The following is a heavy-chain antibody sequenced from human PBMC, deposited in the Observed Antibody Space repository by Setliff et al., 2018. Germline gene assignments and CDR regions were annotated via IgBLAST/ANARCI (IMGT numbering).Heavy chain of an antibody. CDR3: ARRGWGSSSGDCYSPKGCYYYYMDV. J-gene: IGHJ6*03. D-gene: IGHD2-21*02. CDR1: GYSFTKYW. Sequence: PGESLTISCKAAGYSFTKYWIGWVRQMPGKGLEWMGIIDPADSDTTYSPSFQGQVTISAGKSIGTAYLQWSSLKASDTAIYYCARRGWGSSSGDCYSPKGCYYYYMDVWGKGTTVT. CDR2: IDPADSDT. V-gene: IGHV5-51*01.